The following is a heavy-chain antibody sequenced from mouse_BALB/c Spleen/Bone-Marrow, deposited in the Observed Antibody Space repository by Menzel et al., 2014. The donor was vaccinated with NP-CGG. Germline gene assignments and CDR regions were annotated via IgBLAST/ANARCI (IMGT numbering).Heavy chain of an antibody. J-gene: IGHJ2*01. CDR1: GFDFSRYW. D-gene: IGHD2-1*01. V-gene: IGHV4-1*02. CDR3: ARQGYYGKGDY. CDR2: INPDSSTI. Sequence: EVQVVESGGGLVQPGGSLKLSCAASGFDFSRYWMSCVRQAPGKGLEWIGEINPDSSTINYTPSLKDKFIISRDNAKNTLYLQMSKVRSEDTALYYCARQGYYGKGDYWGQGTTLTVSS.